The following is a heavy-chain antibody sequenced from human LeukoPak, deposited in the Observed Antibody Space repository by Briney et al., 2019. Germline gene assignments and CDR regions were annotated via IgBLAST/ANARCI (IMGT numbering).Heavy chain of an antibody. CDR3: AKDRYCSGGSCVDY. CDR1: GFTFSSYG. CDR2: ISYDGSNK. V-gene: IGHV3-30*18. D-gene: IGHD2-15*01. Sequence: GRSLRLSCAASGFTFSSYGMHWVRQAPGKGLERVAVISYDGSNKYYADSVKGRFTISRDNSKNTLYLQMNSLRAEDTAVYYCAKDRYCSGGSCVDYWGQGTLVTVSS. J-gene: IGHJ4*02.